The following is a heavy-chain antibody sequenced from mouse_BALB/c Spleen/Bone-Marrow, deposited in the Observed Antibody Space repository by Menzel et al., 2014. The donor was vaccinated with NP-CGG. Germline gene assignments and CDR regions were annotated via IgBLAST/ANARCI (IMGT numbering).Heavy chain of an antibody. CDR3: AREDGLWYFDV. CDR2: ILPGSGST. V-gene: IGHV1-9*01. CDR1: GYTFSSYW. D-gene: IGHD1-1*01. Sequence: VKLQESGAELMKPGASVKISCKATGYTFSSYWIEWVKQRPGHGLEWIGEILPGSGSTNYNEKFKGKATFTADTSSNTAYMQLSSRTSEDSAVYYCAREDGLWYFDVWGAGTTVTVSS. J-gene: IGHJ1*01.